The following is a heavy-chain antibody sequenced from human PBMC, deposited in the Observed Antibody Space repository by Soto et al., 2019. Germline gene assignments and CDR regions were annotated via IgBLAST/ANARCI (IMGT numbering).Heavy chain of an antibody. J-gene: IGHJ3*02. CDR3: ARERTRATVAHDAFDI. D-gene: IGHD4-17*01. CDR1: GGSISSGGYY. Sequence: QVQLQESGPGLVKPSQTLSLTCTVSGGSISSGGYYWSWIRQHPGKGLEWIGYIYYSESTYYNPSLKSRVTISVDTSKNQFSLKLSSVTAADTAVYYCARERTRATVAHDAFDIWGQGTMVTVSS. CDR2: IYYSEST. V-gene: IGHV4-31*03.